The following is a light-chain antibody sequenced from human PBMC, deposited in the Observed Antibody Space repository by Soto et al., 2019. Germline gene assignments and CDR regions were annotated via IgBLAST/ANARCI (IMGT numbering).Light chain of an antibody. CDR3: GPWDSTLRGAYV. CDR2: DND. Sequence: QSVLTQPPSVSAAPGQKVTISCSGSSSNIGNNYVSWYQQAPGAAPKLLIYDNDKRPSGIPDRFTGSKSGTSATLDITGLQTGDEADYFCGPWDSTLRGAYVFGTGTKLTVL. V-gene: IGLV1-51*01. CDR1: SSNIGNNY. J-gene: IGLJ1*01.